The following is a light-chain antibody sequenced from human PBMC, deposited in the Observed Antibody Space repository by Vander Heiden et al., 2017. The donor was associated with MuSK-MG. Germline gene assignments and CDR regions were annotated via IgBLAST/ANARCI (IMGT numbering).Light chain of an antibody. Sequence: VTETHRKRVTISCAGSSSNIGNNAVNWYQQLPGRPPNLLIYHDDLLPSGVSDRLSGSKSGTTATLPTSFDRDGGAAVYYCAAPDDKPNGSVFGGGTKMTVL. J-gene: IGLJ2*01. CDR3: AAPDDKPNGSV. CDR2: HDD. CDR1: SSNIGNNA. V-gene: IGLV1-36*01.